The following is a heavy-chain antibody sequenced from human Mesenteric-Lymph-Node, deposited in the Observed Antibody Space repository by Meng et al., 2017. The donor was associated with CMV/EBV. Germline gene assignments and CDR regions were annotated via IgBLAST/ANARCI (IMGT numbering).Heavy chain of an antibody. CDR3: ARLMEDYFDRSEYPDDFDI. V-gene: IGHV3-21*01. Sequence: GGSLRLSCAASGFTFSSYWMSWVRQAPGKGLEWVSSISSSSSYIYYADSVKGRFTISRDNAKNSLHLQMNSLRAEDTAVYYCARLMEDYFDRSEYPDDFDIWGQGTMVTVSS. CDR2: ISSSSSYI. J-gene: IGHJ3*02. CDR1: GFTFSSYW. D-gene: IGHD3-22*01.